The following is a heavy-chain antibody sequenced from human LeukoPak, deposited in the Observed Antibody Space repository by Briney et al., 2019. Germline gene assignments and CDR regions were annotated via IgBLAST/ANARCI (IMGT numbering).Heavy chain of an antibody. CDR1: GGTFSSYA. J-gene: IGHJ6*03. Sequence: SVKVSCKASGGTFSSYAISWVRQAPGQGLEWMGGIIPIFGTANYAQKFQGRVTITADKSTSTAYMELSSLRSEDTAVYYCASCLGIVGATRYYYYYYMDVWGKGTTVTVSS. D-gene: IGHD1-26*01. CDR3: ASCLGIVGATRYYYYYYMDV. CDR2: IIPIFGTA. V-gene: IGHV1-69*06.